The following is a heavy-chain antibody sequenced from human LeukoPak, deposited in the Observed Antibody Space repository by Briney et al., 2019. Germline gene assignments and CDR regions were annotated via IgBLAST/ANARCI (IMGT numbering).Heavy chain of an antibody. V-gene: IGHV3-33*01. D-gene: IGHD2-15*01. Sequence: PGGSLRLSCAASGFTFSSYGMHWVRQALGKGLEWVAVIWYDGSNKYYADSVKGRFTISRDNSKNTLYLQMNSLRGEDTAVYYCSRDISSSTRAFDIWGQGTMVTVS. CDR3: SRDISSSTRAFDI. CDR2: IWYDGSNK. J-gene: IGHJ3*02. CDR1: GFTFSSYG.